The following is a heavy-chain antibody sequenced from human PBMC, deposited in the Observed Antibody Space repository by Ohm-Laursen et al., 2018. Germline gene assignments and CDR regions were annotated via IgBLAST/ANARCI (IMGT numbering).Heavy chain of an antibody. V-gene: IGHV4-59*12. CDR1: GGSISGYY. Sequence: SETLSLTCTVSGGSISGYYYSWIRQPPGKGLEWIGYIHHTGYTTYNPSLKSRVTISVDTSKKQFPLKLNSVTAADTAVYYCASSGSLYGDYGMGFVPNYWGQGTLVTVSS. D-gene: IGHD4-17*01. CDR2: IHHTGYT. J-gene: IGHJ4*02. CDR3: ASSGSLYGDYGMGFVPNY.